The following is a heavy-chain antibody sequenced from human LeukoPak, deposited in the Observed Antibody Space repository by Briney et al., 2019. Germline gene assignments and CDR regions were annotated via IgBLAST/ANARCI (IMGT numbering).Heavy chain of an antibody. D-gene: IGHD2-21*02. CDR1: GFIFNNYG. V-gene: IGHV3-30*18. Sequence: GRSLRLSCAASGFIFNNYGMHWVRQAPGKGLEWVAVITYDGTNKNYADSVKGRFTISRDSSKNTVYLQMNSLRVEDTAVYYCAKDWAPYCGGDCYFNYWGQGTLVTVSS. J-gene: IGHJ4*02. CDR2: ITYDGTNK. CDR3: AKDWAPYCGGDCYFNY.